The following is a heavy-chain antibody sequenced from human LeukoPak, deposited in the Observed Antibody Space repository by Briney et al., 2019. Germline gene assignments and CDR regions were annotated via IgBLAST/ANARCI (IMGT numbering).Heavy chain of an antibody. CDR3: ARPFDYGDYGY. Sequence: GGSLRLSCAASGFTFSSYAMHWVRQAPGKGLEWVAVISYDGSNKYYADSVKGRFTISRDNSKNTLYLQMNSLRAEDTAVYYCARPFDYGDYGYWGQGTLVTVSS. CDR2: ISYDGSNK. CDR1: GFTFSSYA. V-gene: IGHV3-30-3*01. J-gene: IGHJ4*02. D-gene: IGHD4-17*01.